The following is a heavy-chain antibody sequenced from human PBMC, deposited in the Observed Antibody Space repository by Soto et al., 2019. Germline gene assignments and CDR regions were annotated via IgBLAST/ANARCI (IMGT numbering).Heavy chain of an antibody. CDR1: GGTFSSYA. J-gene: IGHJ4*02. Sequence: GASVKVSCKASGGTFSSYAISWVRQAPGQGLEWMGGIIPIFGTANYAQKYQGRVTITADESTSTAYMELSSLRSEDTAVYYCARVRIGTTSYYFDYWGQGTLVTVSS. D-gene: IGHD1-7*01. V-gene: IGHV1-69*13. CDR2: IIPIFGTA. CDR3: ARVRIGTTSYYFDY.